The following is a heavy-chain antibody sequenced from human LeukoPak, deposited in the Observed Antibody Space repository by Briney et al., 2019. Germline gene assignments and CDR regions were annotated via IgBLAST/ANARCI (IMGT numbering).Heavy chain of an antibody. D-gene: IGHD4-17*01. CDR2: IMSLFGTA. J-gene: IGHJ5*02. CDR1: GGTFNNSA. CDR3: ARDVHGDYGSGWFDP. V-gene: IGHV1-69*05. Sequence: SVKVSCKTSGGTFNNSAISWVRQAPGQGLEWLGGIMSLFGTAGYAQKFQGRVTITKDESTRTVYLELTSLTSDDTAVYYCARDVHGDYGSGWFDPWGQGTLVSVSS.